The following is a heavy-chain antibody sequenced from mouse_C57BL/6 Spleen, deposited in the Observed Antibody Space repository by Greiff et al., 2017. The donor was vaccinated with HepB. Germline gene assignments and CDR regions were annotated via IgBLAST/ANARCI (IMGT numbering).Heavy chain of an antibody. D-gene: IGHD2-10*02. Sequence: VHLVESGPGLVQPSQSLSITCTVSGFSLTSYGVHWVRQSPGKGLEWLGVIWSGGSTDYNAAFISRLSISKDNSKSQVFFKMNSLQADDTAIYYCARNGGYDYHAMDYWGQGTSVTVSS. CDR1: GFSLTSYG. CDR3: ARNGGYDYHAMDY. V-gene: IGHV2-2*01. J-gene: IGHJ4*01. CDR2: IWSGGST.